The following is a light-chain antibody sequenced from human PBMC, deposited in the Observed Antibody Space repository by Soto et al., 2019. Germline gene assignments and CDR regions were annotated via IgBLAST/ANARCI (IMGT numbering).Light chain of an antibody. V-gene: IGKV3-20*01. CDR2: GAS. CDR3: QQDGGSPRT. CDR1: QSVNNNF. J-gene: IGKJ1*01. Sequence: EIVLTPSPGPLSLSPGERAPLSCRASQSVNNNFFAWYQQKRGQAPRLLIYGASSRATGIPGRISGSAAGTDFTLTISRLEHEDFAVYYCQQDGGSPRTFGQGTKVEIK.